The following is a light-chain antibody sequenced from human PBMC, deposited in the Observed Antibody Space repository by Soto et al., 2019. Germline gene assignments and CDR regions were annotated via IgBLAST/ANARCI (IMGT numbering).Light chain of an antibody. CDR1: QSVSNNY. V-gene: IGKV3-20*01. Sequence: ELPQSRGALTPSSGERANLTCGASQSVSNNYLAWYQQKPGQAPRLLIYGASNRATDIPDRFSGSGSGTDVTLTISRLEPEDFAVYYCQQYGSSGTCGQGTKVDIK. J-gene: IGKJ1*01. CDR2: GAS. CDR3: QQYGSSGT.